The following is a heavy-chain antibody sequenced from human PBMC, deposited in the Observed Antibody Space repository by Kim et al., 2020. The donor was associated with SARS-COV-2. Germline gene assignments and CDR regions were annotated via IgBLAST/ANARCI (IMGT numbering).Heavy chain of an antibody. D-gene: IGHD2-15*01. CDR2: INTNTGNP. CDR1: GYTFTSYA. Sequence: ASVKVSCKASGYTFTSYAMNWVRQAPGQGLEWMGWINTNTGNPTYAQGFTGRFVFSLDTSVSTAYLQISSLKAEDTAVYYCARDHTVVTVDAFDIWGQGTMVTVSS. J-gene: IGHJ3*02. V-gene: IGHV7-4-1*02. CDR3: ARDHTVVTVDAFDI.